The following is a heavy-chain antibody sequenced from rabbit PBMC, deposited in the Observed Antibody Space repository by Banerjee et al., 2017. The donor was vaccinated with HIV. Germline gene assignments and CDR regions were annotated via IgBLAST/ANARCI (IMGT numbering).Heavy chain of an antibody. CDR3: ARNRGL. V-gene: IGHV1S45*01. CDR1: GFSFSSGYW. CDR2: IDAGSSGNT. Sequence: QQQLVESGGGLVKPGASLTLTCKASGFSFSSGYWIWWVRQAPGKGLEWIACIDAGSSGNTDYANWAKGRFTISKTSSTTVTLQMTSLTAADTATYFCARNRGLWGPGTLVTVS. J-gene: IGHJ4*01.